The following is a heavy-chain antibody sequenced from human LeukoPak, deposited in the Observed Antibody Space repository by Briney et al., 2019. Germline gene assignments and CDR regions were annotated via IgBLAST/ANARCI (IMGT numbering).Heavy chain of an antibody. CDR3: ARGSSTWSDY. J-gene: IGHJ4*02. Sequence: GGSLRLSCAASGFTFSNYWMRWVRQAPGKGLVWVSRITSDGRSTSKADSVKGRFTISRDNAKNTLYLQMNSLRAEDTAVYYCARGSSTWSDYWGQGTLVTVSS. CDR1: GFTFSNYW. CDR2: ITSDGRST. V-gene: IGHV3-74*01. D-gene: IGHD6-13*01.